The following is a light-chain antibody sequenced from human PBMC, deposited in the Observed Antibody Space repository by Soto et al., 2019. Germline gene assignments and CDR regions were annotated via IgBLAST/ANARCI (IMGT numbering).Light chain of an antibody. J-gene: IGKJ4*01. Sequence: EIVMTQSPSTLSVSPGERATLSCRASQSISSNLAWYQQKPGQAPRLLMFRTSSRATGFPARFSGSWSGTEFTLTINSLQSEDFAVYYCQQYDAWPLTFGGGTKVDI. CDR1: QSISSN. CDR2: RTS. CDR3: QQYDAWPLT. V-gene: IGKV3-15*01.